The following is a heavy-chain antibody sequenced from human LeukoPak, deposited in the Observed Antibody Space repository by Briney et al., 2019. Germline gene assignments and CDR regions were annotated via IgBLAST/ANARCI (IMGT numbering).Heavy chain of an antibody. D-gene: IGHD5-12*01. J-gene: IGHJ4*02. CDR2: IYYSGST. V-gene: IGHV4-59*01. CDR3: ARDSGSSVDY. Sequence: SETLSLTCTVSGGSISSYYWSWIRQPRGKGLEWIGYIYYSGSTNYNPSLKSRVTISVDTSKNQFSLKLGSVTAADTAVYYCARDSGSSVDYWGQGTLVTVSS. CDR1: GGSISSYY.